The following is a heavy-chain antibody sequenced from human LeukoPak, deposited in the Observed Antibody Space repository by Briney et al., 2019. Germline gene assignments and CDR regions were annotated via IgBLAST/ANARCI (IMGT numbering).Heavy chain of an antibody. D-gene: IGHD3-9*01. V-gene: IGHV5-51*01. CDR3: ARLTYDILTGAPGSMDV. CDR1: GYRFTSYW. CDR2: IYPGDSDT. J-gene: IGHJ6*03. Sequence: GESLKISFKGSGYRFTSYWIGWVRQMPGKGLEWMGIIYPGDSDTRYSPSFQGQVTISADKSISTAYLQWSSLKASDTAMYYCARLTYDILTGAPGSMDVWGKGTTVTVSS.